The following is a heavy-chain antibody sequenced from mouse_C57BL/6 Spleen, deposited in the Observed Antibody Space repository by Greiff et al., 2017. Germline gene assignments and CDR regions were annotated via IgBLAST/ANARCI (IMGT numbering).Heavy chain of an antibody. V-gene: IGHV5-9*01. J-gene: IGHJ1*03. Sequence: EVNVVESGGGLVKPGGSLKLSCAASGFTFSSYTMSWVRQTPEKRLEWVATISGGGGNTYYPDSVKGRFTISRDNAKNTLYLQMSSLRSEDTALYYCARGRDWYFDVWGTGTTVTVSS. CDR1: GFTFSSYT. CDR3: ARGRDWYFDV. CDR2: ISGGGGNT.